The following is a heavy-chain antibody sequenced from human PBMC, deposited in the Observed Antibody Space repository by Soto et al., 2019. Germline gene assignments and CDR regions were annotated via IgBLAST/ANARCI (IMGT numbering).Heavy chain of an antibody. V-gene: IGHV3-11*01. D-gene: IGHD5-18*01. CDR1: GFTFSDYY. J-gene: IGHJ4*02. Sequence: RLSCAASGFTFSDYYMSWIRQAPRKGLEWVSYISSSGSTIYYADSVKGRFTISRDNAKNSLYLQMNSLRAEDTAVYYCATSGYSYGSVGYFDYWGQGTLVTVSS. CDR3: ATSGYSYGSVGYFDY. CDR2: ISSSGSTI.